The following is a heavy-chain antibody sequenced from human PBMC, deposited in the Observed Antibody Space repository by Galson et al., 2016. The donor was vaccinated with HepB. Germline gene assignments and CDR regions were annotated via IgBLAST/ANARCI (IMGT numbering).Heavy chain of an antibody. CDR2: IWFDGSNI. V-gene: IGHV3-33*06. Sequence: SLRLSCAASGFTFRNYGMHWVRQAPGKGLEWVADIWFDGSNIYYVDSVKGRFSISRDNSKNTLYLQMNSLRAEDTAVYYCVKDDGSVTTLDYWGQGTLVPVSS. D-gene: IGHD4-11*01. CDR3: VKDDGSVTTLDY. J-gene: IGHJ4*02. CDR1: GFTFRNYG.